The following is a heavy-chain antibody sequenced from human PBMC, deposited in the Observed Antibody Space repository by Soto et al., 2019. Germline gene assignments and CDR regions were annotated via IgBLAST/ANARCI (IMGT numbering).Heavy chain of an antibody. CDR3: KKRWRLYYMDV. Sequence: EVQLVESGGGLVQPGRSLRLSCAASGFTFDDYAMHWVRQAPGRGLEWVSRITWNSGTIDYADSVKGRFTISRDNAKNSLYLQMNSLRAEDTAIYYCKKRWRLYYMDVWGKGTTVTVSS. CDR2: ITWNSGTI. CDR1: GFTFDDYA. V-gene: IGHV3-9*01. D-gene: IGHD2-21*02. J-gene: IGHJ6*03.